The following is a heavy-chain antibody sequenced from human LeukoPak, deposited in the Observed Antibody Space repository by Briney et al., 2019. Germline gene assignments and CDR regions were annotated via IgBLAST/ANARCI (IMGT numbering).Heavy chain of an antibody. CDR3: ARVPNAPYCSSTSCYLGPYYYYGMDV. D-gene: IGHD2-2*01. Sequence: GSSVKVSCKASGGTFSSYAISWVRQAPGQGLEWMGGIIPIFGTANYAQKLQGRVTMTTDTSTSTAYMELRSLRSDDTAVYYCARVPNAPYCSSTSCYLGPYYYYGMDVWGQGTTVTVSS. CDR1: GGTFSSYA. V-gene: IGHV1-69*05. J-gene: IGHJ6*02. CDR2: IIPIFGTA.